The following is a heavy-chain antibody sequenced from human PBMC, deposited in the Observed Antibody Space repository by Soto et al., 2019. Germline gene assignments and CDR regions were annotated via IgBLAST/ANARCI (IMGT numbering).Heavy chain of an antibody. CDR3: ARESPHSYYYGMDV. D-gene: IGHD4-4*01. Sequence: QVQLVQSGAEVKKPGSSVKVSCKASGGTFSSYAISWVRQAPGQGLEWMGGIIPIFGTANYAQKFQGRVKITADESTSTAYRELSSLRSEDTAVYYCARESPHSYYYGMDVWGQGTTVTVSS. CDR1: GGTFSSYA. CDR2: IIPIFGTA. J-gene: IGHJ6*01. V-gene: IGHV1-69*01.